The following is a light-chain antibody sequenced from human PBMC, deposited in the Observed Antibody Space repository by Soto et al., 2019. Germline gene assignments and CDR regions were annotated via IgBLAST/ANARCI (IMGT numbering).Light chain of an antibody. J-gene: IGLJ1*01. CDR1: SSDIDGYNY. CDR2: EVS. CDR3: SSYTSSSTLYV. V-gene: IGLV2-14*01. Sequence: QSALAQPASVSGSPGQSITISCAGTSSDIDGYNYVSWYQQHPGKAPKVMIYEVSNRPSGVSNRFSGSKSGNTASLTISGLQAEDEADYYCSSYTSSSTLYVFGSGTKVTVL.